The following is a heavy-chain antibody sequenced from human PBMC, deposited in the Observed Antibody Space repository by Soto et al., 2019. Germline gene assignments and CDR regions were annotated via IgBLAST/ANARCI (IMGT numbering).Heavy chain of an antibody. V-gene: IGHV3-73*01. CDR1: GFTFSGSA. CDR3: TRASDILTGRIGINWFDP. J-gene: IGHJ5*02. D-gene: IGHD3-9*01. Sequence: GGSLRLSCAASGFTFSGSAMHWVRQASGKGLEWVGRIRSKANSYATAYAASVKGRFTISRDDSKNTAYLQMNSLKTEDTAVYYCTRASDILTGRIGINWFDPWGQGTLVTV. CDR2: IRSKANSYAT.